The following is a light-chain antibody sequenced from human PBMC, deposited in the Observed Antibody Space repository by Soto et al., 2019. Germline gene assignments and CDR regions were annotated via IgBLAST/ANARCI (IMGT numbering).Light chain of an antibody. CDR2: EVT. V-gene: IGLV2-14*01. CDR3: SSYTIGSNYV. Sequence: QSALPHPASVSSSPGQSITISCTGTSSDVGTYDDVSWYRQHPGKAPRLLIYEVTNRPSGVSNRFSGSKSGDTASLTISGLQAEEEGDYYCSSYTIGSNYVFGSGTKVTVL. J-gene: IGLJ1*01. CDR1: SSDVGTYDD.